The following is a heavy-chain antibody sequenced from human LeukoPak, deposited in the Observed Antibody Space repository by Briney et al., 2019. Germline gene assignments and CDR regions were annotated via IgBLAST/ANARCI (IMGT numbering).Heavy chain of an antibody. Sequence: ASVTVSCTASGYTFTGYYMHWVRQAPGQGLEWMGWINPNSGGTNYAQKFQGRVTMTRDTSISTAYMELSRLRSDDTAVYYCASTPPYYYDSSGYRPSGWFDPWGQGTLVTVSS. D-gene: IGHD3-22*01. CDR1: GYTFTGYY. J-gene: IGHJ5*02. CDR3: ASTPPYYYDSSGYRPSGWFDP. CDR2: INPNSGGT. V-gene: IGHV1-2*02.